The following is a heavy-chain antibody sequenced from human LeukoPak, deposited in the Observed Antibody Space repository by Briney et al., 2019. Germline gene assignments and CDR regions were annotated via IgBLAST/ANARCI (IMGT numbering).Heavy chain of an antibody. CDR3: ARMVRGVPRRYGMDV. J-gene: IGHJ6*02. V-gene: IGHV4-34*01. D-gene: IGHD3-10*01. Sequence: SETLSLTCAVSGGSFSGYYWSWIRQPPGKGLEWVGEINHSGSTNYNPTPKSGGTISVDTSKNQFSLKLSSVTAADTAVYYCARMVRGVPRRYGMDVWGQGTTVTVSS. CDR2: INHSGST. CDR1: GGSFSGYY.